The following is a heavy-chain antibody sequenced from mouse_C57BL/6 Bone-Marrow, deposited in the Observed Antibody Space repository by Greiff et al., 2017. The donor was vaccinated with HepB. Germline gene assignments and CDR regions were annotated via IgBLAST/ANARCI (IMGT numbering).Heavy chain of an antibody. Sequence: QVQLQQPGAELVKPGASVKLSCKASGYTFTSYWMHWVKQRPGQGLEWIGMIHPNSGSTNYNEKFKSKATLTVDKSSSTAYMQLSSLTSEDSAVYYCARASYNGSSPFAYWGQGTLVTVSA. V-gene: IGHV1-64*01. J-gene: IGHJ3*01. D-gene: IGHD1-1*01. CDR3: ARASYNGSSPFAY. CDR2: IHPNSGST. CDR1: GYTFTSYW.